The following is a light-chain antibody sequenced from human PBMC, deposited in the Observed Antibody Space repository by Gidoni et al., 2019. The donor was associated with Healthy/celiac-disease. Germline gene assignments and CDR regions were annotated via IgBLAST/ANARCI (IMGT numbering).Light chain of an antibody. CDR3: QQYNNWPIT. V-gene: IGKV3D-15*01. CDR1: QSISSN. CDR2: GAS. Sequence: EIVMTQSPATLSVSPGERATLSCRASQSISSNLAWYQKKPGQAPRLLIYGASIRATGIPARFSGSGSGTEFTLTISSLQSEDFAVYYCQQYNNWPITFGQGTRLEIK. J-gene: IGKJ5*01.